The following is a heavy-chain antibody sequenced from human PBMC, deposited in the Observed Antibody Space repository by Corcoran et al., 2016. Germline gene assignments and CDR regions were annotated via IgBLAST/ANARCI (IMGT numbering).Heavy chain of an antibody. Sequence: QVQLQESGPGLVKPSETLSLTCTVSGGSISSYYWSWIRQPAGKGLEWIGRIYTSGSTNYNPSLKSRVTMSVDTSKNQFSLKLSSVTAADTAVYYGARDRYYYDSSGYYYFDYWGQGTLVTVSS. J-gene: IGHJ4*02. V-gene: IGHV4-4*07. CDR2: IYTSGST. D-gene: IGHD3-22*01. CDR1: GGSISSYY. CDR3: ARDRYYYDSSGYYYFDY.